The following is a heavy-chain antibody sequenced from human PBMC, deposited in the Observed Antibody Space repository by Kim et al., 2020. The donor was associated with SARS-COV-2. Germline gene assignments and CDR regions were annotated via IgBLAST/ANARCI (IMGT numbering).Heavy chain of an antibody. CDR3: ARDGTSYDSSGYYYPISPDAFDI. CDR1: GFTFSSYS. V-gene: IGHV3-48*02. CDR2: ISSSSSTI. J-gene: IGHJ3*02. Sequence: GGSLRLSCAASGFTFSSYSMNWVRQAPGKGLEWVSYISSSSSTIYYADSVKGRFTISRDNAKNSLYLQMNSLRDEDTAVYYCARDGTSYDSSGYYYPISPDAFDIWGQGTMVTVSS. D-gene: IGHD3-22*01.